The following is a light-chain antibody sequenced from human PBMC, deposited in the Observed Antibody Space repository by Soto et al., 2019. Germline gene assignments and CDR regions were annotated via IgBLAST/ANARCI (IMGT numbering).Light chain of an antibody. V-gene: IGKV3-20*01. Sequence: EIVLTQSPGTLSLSPGDRATLSCRASQSVSSTSLAWYQQKPGQAPRLLIYGASSRATGIPDRFSGSGSGTDFTLTISRLEPDVFAVYFRQHQGSSPLRTSRGGTKADIK. CDR2: GAS. CDR1: QSVSSTS. CDR3: QHQGSSPLRT. J-gene: IGKJ4*01.